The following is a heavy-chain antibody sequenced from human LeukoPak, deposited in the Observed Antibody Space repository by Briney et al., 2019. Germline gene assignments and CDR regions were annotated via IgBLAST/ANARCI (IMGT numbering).Heavy chain of an antibody. CDR1: GGTFSSYA. D-gene: IGHD3-22*01. Sequence: SVKVSCKASGGTFSSYAISWVRQAPGQGLEWMGGIIPIFGTANYAQKFQGRVTITADKSTSTAYMELSSLRSEDTAVYYCASGSSGYYPGSFYELGYWGQGTLVTVSS. CDR2: IIPIFGTA. J-gene: IGHJ4*02. V-gene: IGHV1-69*06. CDR3: ASGSSGYYPGSFYELGY.